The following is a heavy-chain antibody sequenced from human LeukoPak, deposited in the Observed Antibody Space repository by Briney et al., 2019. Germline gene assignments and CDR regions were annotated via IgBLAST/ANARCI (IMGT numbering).Heavy chain of an antibody. Sequence: ASVKVSCKASGYTYTSYAMHWVRQAPGQRLEWMGWINAGNGNTKYSRKFQGRVTITRDTSASTAYMELSSLRSEDTAVYYCARDLRGGYCSGGSCYPGDYWGQGTLVTVSS. V-gene: IGHV1-3*01. CDR3: ARDLRGGYCSGGSCYPGDY. CDR1: GYTYTSYA. J-gene: IGHJ4*02. D-gene: IGHD2-15*01. CDR2: INAGNGNT.